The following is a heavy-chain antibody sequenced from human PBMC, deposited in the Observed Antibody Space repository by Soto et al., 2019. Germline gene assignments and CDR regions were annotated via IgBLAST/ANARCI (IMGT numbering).Heavy chain of an antibody. V-gene: IGHV3-30-3*01. CDR2: ISYDGSNK. J-gene: IGHJ6*02. CDR3: ARELIAAADSSSYYYGMGV. D-gene: IGHD6-13*01. Sequence: LRLSCAASGFTFSSYAMHWVRQAPGKGLGWVAVISYDGSNKYYADSVKGRFTISRDNSKNTLYLQMNSLRAEDTAVYYCARELIAAADSSSYYYGMGVWGQGTTVTVSS. CDR1: GFTFSSYA.